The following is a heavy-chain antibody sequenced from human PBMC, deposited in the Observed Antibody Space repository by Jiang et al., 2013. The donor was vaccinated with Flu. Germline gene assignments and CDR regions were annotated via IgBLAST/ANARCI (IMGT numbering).Heavy chain of an antibody. CDR2: IYPGDSDT. D-gene: IGHD3-22*01. J-gene: IGHJ4*02. Sequence: IYPGDSDTRYSPSFQGQVTISADKSISTAYLQWSSLKASDTAMYYCARALYYYDSSGYYFFDYWGQGTLVTVSS. V-gene: IGHV5-51*01. CDR3: ARALYYYDSSGYYFFDY.